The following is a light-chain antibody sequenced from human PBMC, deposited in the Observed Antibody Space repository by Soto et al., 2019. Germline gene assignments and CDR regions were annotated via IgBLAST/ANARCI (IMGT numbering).Light chain of an antibody. CDR2: DVS. CDR1: SSDVAKYDY. J-gene: IGLJ1*01. Sequence: QSVLTQPRSVSGSPGQSVTISCTGTSSDVAKYDYVSWYQQSPGKAPKLLIYDVSKRPSGVPDRFSGSKFGITASLTISGLRAEDDADYFCCSHAGSNTFVFGTGTKVTVL. CDR3: CSHAGSNTFV. V-gene: IGLV2-11*01.